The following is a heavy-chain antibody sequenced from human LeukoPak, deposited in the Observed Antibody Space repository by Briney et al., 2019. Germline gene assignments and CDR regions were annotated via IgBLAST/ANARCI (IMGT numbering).Heavy chain of an antibody. V-gene: IGHV3-21*01. Sequence: GGSLRLSCAASGFTFSSYSMTWVRQAPGKGLEWVSSISSSSSYIYYADSVKGRFTISRDNAKNSLYLQMNSLRAEDTAVYYCARVGYYDSSGYSDAFDIWGQGTMVTVSS. CDR1: GFTFSSYS. J-gene: IGHJ3*02. D-gene: IGHD3-22*01. CDR2: ISSSSSYI. CDR3: ARVGYYDSSGYSDAFDI.